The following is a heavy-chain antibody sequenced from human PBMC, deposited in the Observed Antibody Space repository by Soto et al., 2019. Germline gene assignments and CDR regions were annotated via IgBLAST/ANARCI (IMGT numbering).Heavy chain of an antibody. CDR2: ISSSSSYI. Sequence: EVQLVESGGGLVKPGGSLRLSCAASGFTFSSYSMNWVRQAPGKGLEWVSSISSSSSYIYYADSVKGRFTISRDNAKNSLYLQMNSLRAEDTAVYYCARDRGTVRGVQRDYWGQGTLVTVSS. CDR3: ARDRGTVRGVQRDY. J-gene: IGHJ4*02. V-gene: IGHV3-21*01. CDR1: GFTFSSYS. D-gene: IGHD3-10*01.